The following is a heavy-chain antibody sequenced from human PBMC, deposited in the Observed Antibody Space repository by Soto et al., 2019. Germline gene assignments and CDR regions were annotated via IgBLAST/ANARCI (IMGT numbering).Heavy chain of an antibody. CDR3: ASSSLRCSGGSCYKDAFDI. D-gene: IGHD2-15*01. CDR1: GYSFTSYW. Sequence: GESLKISCKGSGYSFTSYWISWVRQMPGKGLEWMGRIDPSDSYTNYSPSFQGHVTISADKSISTAYLQWSSLKASDTAMYYCASSSLRCSGGSCYKDAFDIWGQGTMVTVSS. CDR2: IDPSDSYT. V-gene: IGHV5-10-1*01. J-gene: IGHJ3*02.